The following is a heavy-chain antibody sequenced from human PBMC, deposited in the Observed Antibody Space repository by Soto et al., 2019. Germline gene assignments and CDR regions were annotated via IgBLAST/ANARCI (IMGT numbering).Heavy chain of an antibody. CDR2: IYYSGST. D-gene: IGHD3-22*01. CDR3: ARGGRGYYDSSGTNWFDP. CDR1: GGSISSGDYY. J-gene: IGHJ5*02. V-gene: IGHV4-30-4*01. Sequence: SETLSLTCTVSGGSISSGDYYWSWIRQPPGKGLEWIGYIYYSGSTYYNPSLKSRVTISVDTSKNQFSLKLSSVTAADTAVYYCARGGRGYYDSSGTNWFDPWGQGTLVTVSS.